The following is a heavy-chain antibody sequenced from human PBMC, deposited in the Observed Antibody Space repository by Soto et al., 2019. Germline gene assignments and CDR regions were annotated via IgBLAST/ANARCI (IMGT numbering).Heavy chain of an antibody. Sequence: QVQLQESGPGLVKPSETLSLTCTVSGGSVSSGSYYWSWIRQPPGKGLEWIGYIYSSGSTSYNPSLKSRVPISVDTSKNLFSLKLSSVTAADTAVYYCARDGDGYNYWGQGTLVTVSS. D-gene: IGHD5-12*01. CDR3: ARDGDGYNY. CDR2: IYSSGST. V-gene: IGHV4-61*01. CDR1: GGSVSSGSYY. J-gene: IGHJ4*02.